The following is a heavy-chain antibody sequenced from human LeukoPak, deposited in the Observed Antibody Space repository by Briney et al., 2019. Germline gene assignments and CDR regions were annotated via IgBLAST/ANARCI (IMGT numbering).Heavy chain of an antibody. Sequence: GGSLRLSCAASGFTFSNAWMSWVRQAPGKGLEWVGRIKSKTDGGTTDYAAPVKGRFTISRDDSKNTLYLQMNSLKTEDTAVYYCTTDVAIVVVPAAPRDYYYYMDVWGKGTTVTVSS. CDR1: GFTFSNAW. D-gene: IGHD2-2*01. CDR3: TTDVAIVVVPAAPRDYYYYMDV. CDR2: IKSKTDGGTT. J-gene: IGHJ6*03. V-gene: IGHV3-15*01.